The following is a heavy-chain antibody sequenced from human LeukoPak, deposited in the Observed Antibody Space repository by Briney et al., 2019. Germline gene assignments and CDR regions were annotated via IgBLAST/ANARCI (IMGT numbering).Heavy chain of an antibody. D-gene: IGHD3-22*01. CDR2: IIPILDTP. J-gene: IGHJ4*02. Sequence: GASVKVSCKASGGTFSSCAINWVRQAPGQGLEWMGRIIPILDTPNYAQKFQGRVTITADKSTSTAYMELSSLRSEDTAVYYCARDLTSYYYDNNGAFDFWGQGTLVTVSS. V-gene: IGHV1-69*04. CDR3: ARDLTSYYYDNNGAFDF. CDR1: GGTFSSCA.